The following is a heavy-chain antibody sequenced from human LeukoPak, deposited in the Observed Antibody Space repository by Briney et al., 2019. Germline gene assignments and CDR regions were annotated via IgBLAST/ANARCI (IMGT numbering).Heavy chain of an antibody. CDR2: IYYTGNT. CDR1: GGSISGYY. D-gene: IGHD2-2*01. J-gene: IGHJ4*02. CDR3: ARGPPAGPFDY. Sequence: SETLSLTCIVSGGSISGYYWNWMRQPPGKGLEWIGYIYYTGNTNYNPSLRSRVTISVDTSKNQFSLQLSSVTAADTAMYYCARGPPAGPFDYWGQGTLVTASS. V-gene: IGHV4-59*01.